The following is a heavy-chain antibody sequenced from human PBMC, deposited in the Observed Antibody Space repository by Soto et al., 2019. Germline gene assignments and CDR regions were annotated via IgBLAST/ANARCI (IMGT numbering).Heavy chain of an antibody. CDR2: IGSTDI. V-gene: IGHV3-23*01. J-gene: IGHJ3*02. CDR1: GFTFHIHA. CDR3: AKDHFHGNGVFDGFDI. Sequence: GGSLRLSCGAAGFTFHIHAMSWVRQAPGKGLEWVSTIGSTDIYYADSVKGRFTISRDNSKNMLFLQMNSLRADDTALYYCAKDHFHGNGVFDGFDIWGQGTMVTVSS. D-gene: IGHD2-8*01.